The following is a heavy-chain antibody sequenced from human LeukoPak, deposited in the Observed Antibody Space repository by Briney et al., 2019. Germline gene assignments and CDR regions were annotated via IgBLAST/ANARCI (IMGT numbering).Heavy chain of an antibody. CDR1: GFTFSSYA. D-gene: IGHD7-27*01. Sequence: GRSLRLSCAASGFTFSSYAMHWVRQAPGKGLEWVAVISYDGSNKYYADSVKGRFTISRDNSKNTLYLQMNSLRAEDTAVYYCARAVTKLGTPDYWGQGTLVTVSS. V-gene: IGHV3-30-3*01. CDR2: ISYDGSNK. CDR3: ARAVTKLGTPDY. J-gene: IGHJ4*02.